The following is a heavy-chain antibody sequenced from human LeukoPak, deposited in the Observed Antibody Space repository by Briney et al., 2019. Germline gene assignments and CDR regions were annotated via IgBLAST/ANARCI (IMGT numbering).Heavy chain of an antibody. CDR2: ISAYNGNT. Sequence: ASVKVSCKASGYTFTSYGISWVRQAPGQGLEWMGWISAYNGNTNYVQKLQGRVTMTRDTSTSTAYMELRSLRSDGTAVYYCARDKRPSSGWSREGFDYWGQGTLVTVSS. V-gene: IGHV1-18*01. CDR1: GYTFTSYG. J-gene: IGHJ4*02. CDR3: ARDKRPSSGWSREGFDY. D-gene: IGHD6-19*01.